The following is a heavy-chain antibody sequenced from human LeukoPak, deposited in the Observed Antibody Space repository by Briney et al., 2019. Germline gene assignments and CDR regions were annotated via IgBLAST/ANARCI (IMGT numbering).Heavy chain of an antibody. D-gene: IGHD6-25*01. CDR3: VRGPHIAATSY. Sequence: GGSLRLSCVASGFSFNNYRMTWARQAPGKGLEWVANIKQDGSEKQYVDSVKGRFAISRDNAKKSLYLQINTLRAEDTAVYYCVRGPHIAATSYWGQGTLVTVSS. V-gene: IGHV3-7*03. J-gene: IGHJ4*02. CDR2: IKQDGSEK. CDR1: GFSFNNYR.